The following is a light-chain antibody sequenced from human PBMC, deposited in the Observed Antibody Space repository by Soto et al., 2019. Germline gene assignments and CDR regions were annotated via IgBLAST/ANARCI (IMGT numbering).Light chain of an antibody. CDR3: HSRA. CDR2: KAS. V-gene: IGKV1-5*03. CDR1: QTISSW. J-gene: IGKJ5*01. Sequence: DIQMTQSPSTLSGSVGDRVTITCRASQTISSWLAWYQRKPGKAPKLLIYKASTLESGVPSRLSGSGSETEFTLTISRLQPDDFATYFCHSRAFGQGTRLEIK.